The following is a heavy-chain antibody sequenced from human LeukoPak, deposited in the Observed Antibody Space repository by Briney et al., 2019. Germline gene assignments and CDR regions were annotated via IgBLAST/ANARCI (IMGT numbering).Heavy chain of an antibody. J-gene: IGHJ6*02. D-gene: IGHD1-26*01. CDR1: GFTFSSYG. Sequence: GGSLRLSCAASGFTFSSYGMHWVRQAPGKGLEWVAFIRYDGSNKYYADSVKGRFTISRDNSKNTLYLQMNSLRAEDTAVYYCARRAKLLPDGMDVWGQGTTVTVSS. CDR3: ARRAKLLPDGMDV. V-gene: IGHV3-30*02. CDR2: IRYDGSNK.